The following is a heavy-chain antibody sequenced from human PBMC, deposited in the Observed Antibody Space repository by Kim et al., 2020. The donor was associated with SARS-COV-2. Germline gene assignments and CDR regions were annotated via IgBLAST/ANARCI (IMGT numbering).Heavy chain of an antibody. J-gene: IGHJ5*02. Sequence: SETLSLTCAVYGGSFSGYYWSWIRQPPGKGLEWIGEINHSGSTNYNPSLKSRVTISVDTSKNQFSLKLSSVTAADTAVYYCARGLGGVLRWRIAGGTSANWFDPWGQGTLVTVSS. CDR1: GGSFSGYY. D-gene: IGHD6-13*01. V-gene: IGHV4-34*01. CDR2: INHSGST. CDR3: ARGLGGVLRWRIAGGTSANWFDP.